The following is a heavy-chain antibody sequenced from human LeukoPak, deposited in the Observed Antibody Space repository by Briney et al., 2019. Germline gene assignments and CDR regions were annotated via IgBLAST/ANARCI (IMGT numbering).Heavy chain of an antibody. Sequence: ASVKVSCKASGYTFTGYYMHWVRQAPGQGLEWMGWINPNSGGTNYAQKFQGRVTITRDTSISTAYMELSRLRSDDTAVYYCARKGADLGGYPSWFDPWGQGTLVTVSS. CDR3: ARKGADLGGYPSWFDP. CDR1: GYTFTGYY. D-gene: IGHD3-22*01. J-gene: IGHJ5*02. V-gene: IGHV1-2*02. CDR2: INPNSGGT.